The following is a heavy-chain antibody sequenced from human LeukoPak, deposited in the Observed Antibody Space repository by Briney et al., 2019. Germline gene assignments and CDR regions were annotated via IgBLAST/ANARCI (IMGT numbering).Heavy chain of an antibody. V-gene: IGHV4-59*01. Sequence: SETLSLTCTVSGGSISSYYWSWIRQPPGKGLEWIGYIYYSGSTNYNPSLKSRVTISVDTSKNQFSLKLSSVTAADTAVYYCARGGPIAARPFDYWAQGTLVTVSS. CDR3: ARGGPIAARPFDY. J-gene: IGHJ4*02. CDR2: IYYSGST. D-gene: IGHD6-6*01. CDR1: GGSISSYY.